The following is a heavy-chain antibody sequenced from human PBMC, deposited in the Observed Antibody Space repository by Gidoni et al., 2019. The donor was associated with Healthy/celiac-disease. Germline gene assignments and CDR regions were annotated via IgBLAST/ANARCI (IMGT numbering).Heavy chain of an antibody. CDR2: IYPSGST. V-gene: IGHV4-61*02. J-gene: IGHJ3*02. Sequence: QVQLQESGPGLVKPSQTLSITCPVSGGSISSGSYYWSWIRQPAGKGLEWIVRIYPSGSTNYNPSLKSRVTMSVDTSKNQFSLKLSSVTAADTAVYYCARSSYGYKDDAVDIWGQGTMVTVSS. D-gene: IGHD5-18*01. CDR3: ARSSYGYKDDAVDI. CDR1: GGSISSGSYY.